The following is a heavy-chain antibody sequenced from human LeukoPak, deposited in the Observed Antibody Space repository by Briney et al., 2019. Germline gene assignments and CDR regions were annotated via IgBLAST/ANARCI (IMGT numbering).Heavy chain of an antibody. CDR3: AKEAGDAFDI. CDR2: IDPSDSYT. V-gene: IGHV5-10-1*01. Sequence: GESLKISCKGSGYSFTSYWISWVRQMPGKGLEWMGRIDPSDSYTNYSPSFQGHVTISADKSISTAYQQWSSLKASDTAMYYCAKEAGDAFDIWGQGTMVTVSS. CDR1: GYSFTSYW. J-gene: IGHJ3*02.